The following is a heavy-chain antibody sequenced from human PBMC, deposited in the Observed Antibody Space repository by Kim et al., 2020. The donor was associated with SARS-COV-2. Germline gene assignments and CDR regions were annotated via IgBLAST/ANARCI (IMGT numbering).Heavy chain of an antibody. D-gene: IGHD3-22*01. Sequence: GGSLRLSCAASGFTFRSYGMHWVRQAPGKGLEWVSVIWYDGSSKYYADSVEGRFTISRDNSKNTLFLQMDSLRADDTAVYYCSREDGGAHSSGPGGYWGQGTLVIVSS. V-gene: IGHV3-33*01. J-gene: IGHJ4*02. CDR3: SREDGGAHSSGPGGY. CDR1: GFTFRSYG. CDR2: IWYDGSSK.